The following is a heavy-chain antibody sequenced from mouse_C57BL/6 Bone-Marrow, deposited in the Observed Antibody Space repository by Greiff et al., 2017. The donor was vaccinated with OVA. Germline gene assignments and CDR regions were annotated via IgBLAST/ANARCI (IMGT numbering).Heavy chain of an antibody. CDR2: ISSGGSYT. Sequence: EVKVVESGGDLVKPGGSLKLSCAASGFTFSSYGMSWVRQTPDKRLEWVATISSGGSYTYYPDSVKGRFTISRDNAKNTLYLQMSSLKSEDTAMYYCARHDYGSEGFAYWGQGTLVTVSA. V-gene: IGHV5-6*01. J-gene: IGHJ3*01. D-gene: IGHD1-1*01. CDR3: ARHDYGSEGFAY. CDR1: GFTFSSYG.